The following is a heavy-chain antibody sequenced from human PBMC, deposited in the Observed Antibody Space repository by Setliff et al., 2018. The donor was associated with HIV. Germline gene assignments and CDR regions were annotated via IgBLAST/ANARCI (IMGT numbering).Heavy chain of an antibody. Sequence: SETLSLTCTVSGGSVNGHYWNWIRLTPGKGLEWIGSISYSGSTNYNPSLKSRVTISVDTSRNEFSLKLSSVTAADTAVYYCATDPTSYCTGGNCHSGRFASWGQGTLVTVSA. CDR3: ATDPTSYCTGGNCHSGRFAS. D-gene: IGHD2-15*01. J-gene: IGHJ4*02. CDR2: ISYSGST. V-gene: IGHV4-59*02. CDR1: GGSVNGHY.